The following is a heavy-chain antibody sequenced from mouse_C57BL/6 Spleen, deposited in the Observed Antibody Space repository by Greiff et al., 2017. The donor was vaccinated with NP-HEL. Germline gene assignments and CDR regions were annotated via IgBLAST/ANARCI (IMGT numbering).Heavy chain of an antibody. V-gene: IGHV1-50*01. CDR3: ARNYKGGFAY. J-gene: IGHJ3*01. D-gene: IGHD2-12*01. Sequence: VQLQQPGAELVKPGASVKLSCKASGYTFTSYWMQWVKQRPGQGLEWIGEIDPSDSYTNYNQKFKGKATLTVDTSSSTAYMQLSSLTSEDSAVYYCARNYKGGFAYWGQGTLVTVSA. CDR2: IDPSDSYT. CDR1: GYTFTSYW.